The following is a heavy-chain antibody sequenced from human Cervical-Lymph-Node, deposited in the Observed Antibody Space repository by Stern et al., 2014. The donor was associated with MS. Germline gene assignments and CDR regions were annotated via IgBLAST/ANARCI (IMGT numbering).Heavy chain of an antibody. J-gene: IGHJ4*02. CDR2: VSTTGNT. V-gene: IGHV4-4*07. CDR1: RGSISTYY. Sequence: QVQLQESGPRQVKTAETLSLTCSVSRGSISTYYWSWIRQAAGKGLEWIGRVSTTGNTGYNPSLKNRVTLSVYPSKNQFSLQLKSVTAADTAMYFCARDGSWSPLDYWGQGILVTVSS. D-gene: IGHD6-13*01. CDR3: ARDGSWSPLDY.